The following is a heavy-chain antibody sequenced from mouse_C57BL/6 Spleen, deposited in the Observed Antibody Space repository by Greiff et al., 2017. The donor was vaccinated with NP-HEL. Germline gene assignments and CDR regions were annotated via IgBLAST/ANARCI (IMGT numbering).Heavy chain of an antibody. CDR2: ISSGSSTI. CDR1: GFTFSDYG. J-gene: IGHJ2*01. D-gene: IGHD2-2*01. V-gene: IGHV5-17*01. CDR3: AKGLGYLHFDY. Sequence: EVKLVESGGGLVKPGGSLKLSCAASGFTFSDYGMHWVRQAPEKGLEWVAYISSGSSTIYYADTVKCRFTISRDNAKKTLFLQMTSLRSEDTAMYYCAKGLGYLHFDYWGQGTTLTVSS.